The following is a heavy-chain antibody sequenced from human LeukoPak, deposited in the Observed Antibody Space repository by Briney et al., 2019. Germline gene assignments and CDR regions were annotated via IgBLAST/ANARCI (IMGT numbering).Heavy chain of an antibody. D-gene: IGHD6-13*01. CDR2: SWDSGNT. CDR1: GFTFNDYA. CDR3: AKGPGAAVGKRYIQH. J-gene: IGHJ1*01. Sequence: LPGGSLRLSCAASGFTFNDYAMHWVRHAPGKGLEWVSLSWDSGNTYYADSVKGRFTISRDNSKNSLSLQMNSLRAEDTALYYCAKGPGAAVGKRYIQHWGQGTLVTVSS. V-gene: IGHV3-43D*03.